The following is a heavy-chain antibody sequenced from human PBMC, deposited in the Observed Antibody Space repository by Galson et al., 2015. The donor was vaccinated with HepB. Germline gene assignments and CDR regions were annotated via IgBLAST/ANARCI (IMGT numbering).Heavy chain of an antibody. CDR3: ARGVSYYFDY. CDR2: TYYRSKWYN. V-gene: IGHV6-1*01. Sequence: CAISGDSVSSHSAAWNWIRQSPSRGLEWLGRTYYRSKWYNDYAVSVKSRIPINPDTSKNQFSLQLNSVTPEDSAVYYCARGVSYYFDYWGQGTLVTVSS. CDR1: GDSVSSHSAA. D-gene: IGHD6-6*01. J-gene: IGHJ4*02.